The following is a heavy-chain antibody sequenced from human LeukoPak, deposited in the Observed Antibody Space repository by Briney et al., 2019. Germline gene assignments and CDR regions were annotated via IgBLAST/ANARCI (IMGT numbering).Heavy chain of an antibody. CDR2: INHSGST. Sequence: SETLSLTCAVYSGSFSGYYWSWIRQPPGKGLEWIGEINHSGSTNHNPSLKSRVTISVDTSKNQFSLKLSSVTAADTAVYYCARGGPPTVFGYWGQGTLVTVSS. D-gene: IGHD4-17*01. V-gene: IGHV4-34*01. CDR3: ARGGPPTVFGY. CDR1: SGSFSGYY. J-gene: IGHJ4*02.